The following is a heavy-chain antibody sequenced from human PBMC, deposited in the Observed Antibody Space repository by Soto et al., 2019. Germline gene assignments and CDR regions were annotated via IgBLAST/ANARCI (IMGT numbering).Heavy chain of an antibody. J-gene: IGHJ2*01. CDR1: GGAFSRYA. CDR2: ITPMFGTA. D-gene: IGHD6-19*01. Sequence: QVQLVQSGAEVKKYGSSVKVSCKASGGAFSRYAISWVRQAPGQGLEWMGGITPMFGTANYAERFQSRATITADESTSTAYMQLISLRSDDTAVYYCAQTLGLAVAGPGRFDLWGRGTLVTVS. CDR3: AQTLGLAVAGPGRFDL. V-gene: IGHV1-69*12.